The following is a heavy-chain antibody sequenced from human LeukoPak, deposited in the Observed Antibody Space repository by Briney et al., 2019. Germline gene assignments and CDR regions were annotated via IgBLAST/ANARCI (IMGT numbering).Heavy chain of an antibody. CDR3: AKTRASGYGYFDY. CDR1: GFTFDDYG. D-gene: IGHD5-18*01. V-gene: IGHV3-20*04. J-gene: IGHJ4*02. Sequence: GGSLRLSCAASGFTFDDYGMSWVRQAPGKGLEWVSGINWNGASTGYADSVKGRFTISRDNAKNSLYLQMNTLRAEDTAVYYCAKTRASGYGYFDYWGQGTLVTVSS. CDR2: INWNGAST.